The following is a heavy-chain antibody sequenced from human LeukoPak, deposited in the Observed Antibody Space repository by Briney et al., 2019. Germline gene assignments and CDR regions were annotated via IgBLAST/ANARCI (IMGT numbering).Heavy chain of an antibody. J-gene: IGHJ4*02. CDR3: ARDTYYYDSSGRGFDF. D-gene: IGHD3-22*01. CDR2: ISSYYGYT. V-gene: IGHV1-18*01. CDR1: GYTFTTYG. Sequence: GGSVKVSCEASGYTFTTYGISWVRQAPGQGLEWMGWISSYYGYTNFVQKVQGRVTMTTDTSTKTAYMELRSLRSDDTAVYYCARDTYYYDSSGRGFDFWGQGTLVSVST.